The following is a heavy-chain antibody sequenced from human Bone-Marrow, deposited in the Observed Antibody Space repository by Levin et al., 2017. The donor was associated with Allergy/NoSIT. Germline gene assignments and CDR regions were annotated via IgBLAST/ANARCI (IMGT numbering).Heavy chain of an antibody. J-gene: IGHJ6*03. D-gene: IGHD3-10*01. CDR2: ISSSSSYT. Sequence: SGGSLRLSCAASGFTFSDYYMSWIRQAPGKGLEWVSYISSSSSYTNYADSVKGRFTISRDNAKNSLYLQMNSLRAEDTAVYYCARSRSLLWFGELLFPDYYMDVWGKGTTVTVSS. V-gene: IGHV3-11*03. CDR3: ARSRSLLWFGELLFPDYYMDV. CDR1: GFTFSDYY.